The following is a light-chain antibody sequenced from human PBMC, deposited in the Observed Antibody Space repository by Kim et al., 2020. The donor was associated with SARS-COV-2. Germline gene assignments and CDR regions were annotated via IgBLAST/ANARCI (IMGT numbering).Light chain of an antibody. J-gene: IGLJ3*02. CDR2: DNN. CDR1: SSNIGNNY. Sequence: QSVLTQPPSVSAAPGQKVTISCSGSSSNIGNNYVSWYQQLPGTAPKLLIYDNNKRPSGITDRFSGSKSGTSATLGITGLQTGDEADYYCGTWDSSLSVWVFGGGTQLTVL. V-gene: IGLV1-51*01. CDR3: GTWDSSLSVWV.